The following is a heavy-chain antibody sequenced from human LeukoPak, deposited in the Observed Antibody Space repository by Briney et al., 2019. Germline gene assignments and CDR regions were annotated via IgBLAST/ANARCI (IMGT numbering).Heavy chain of an antibody. Sequence: GGSLRLSCAASGFPFGAYALHWVRQSPGKGLEWVALISYGGSNEWYADSVKGRITISRDNAKNTLYLQMSSLRVEDTAVYYCARSGITMVGGASIGLLTFDIWGPGTMVTVSP. CDR2: ISYGGSNE. CDR1: GFPFGAYA. CDR3: ARSGITMVGGASIGLLTFDI. V-gene: IGHV3-30-3*01. J-gene: IGHJ3*02. D-gene: IGHD3-10*01.